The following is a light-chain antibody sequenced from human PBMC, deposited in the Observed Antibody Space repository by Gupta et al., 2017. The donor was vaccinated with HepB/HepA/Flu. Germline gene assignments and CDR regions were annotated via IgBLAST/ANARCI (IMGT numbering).Light chain of an antibody. CDR1: SSDVGGYNY. V-gene: IGLV2-8*01. J-gene: IGLJ2*01. CDR3: SSYAGSNNLL. Sequence: QSALTQPPSASGSPGQSGTISCTGTSSDVGGYNYVSWYQQHPGKAPKVIIYAVSKRPSGVPDRFSGSKSGNTASLTVSGLQSEDEADYYCSSYAGSNNLLFGGGTKLTVL. CDR2: AVS.